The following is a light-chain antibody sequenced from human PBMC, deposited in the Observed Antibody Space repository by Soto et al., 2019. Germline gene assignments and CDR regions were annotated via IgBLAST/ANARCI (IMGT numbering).Light chain of an antibody. J-gene: IGKJ4*01. Sequence: DIQVTQHPSSLSVSVGDRVTLTCRASQGIKNYLAWYQQKPGETPKLLIYAASTLESGIPPRFSGSGSGTDFTLTINNLQPEDVATYYCQRYYNAPFTFGGGTKVEIK. CDR1: QGIKNY. V-gene: IGKV1-27*01. CDR2: AAS. CDR3: QRYYNAPFT.